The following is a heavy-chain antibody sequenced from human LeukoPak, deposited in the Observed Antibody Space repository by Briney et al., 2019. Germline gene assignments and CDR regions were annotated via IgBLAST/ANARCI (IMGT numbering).Heavy chain of an antibody. CDR2: IYPGDSDT. Sequence: GESLKISCKGSGYSFTSYWIGWVRQMPGKGLEWMGIIYPGDSDTRYSPSFQGQVTISADKSISTAYLQWSSLKSLDTAMYYCARLREETFYDILTGYYFDYWGQGTLVTVSS. J-gene: IGHJ4*02. D-gene: IGHD3-9*01. CDR1: GYSFTSYW. CDR3: ARLREETFYDILTGYYFDY. V-gene: IGHV5-51*01.